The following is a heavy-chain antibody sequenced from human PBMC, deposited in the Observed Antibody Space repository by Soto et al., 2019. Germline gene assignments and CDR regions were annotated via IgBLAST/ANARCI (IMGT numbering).Heavy chain of an antibody. CDR3: ARRAVTTYHFFDY. J-gene: IGHJ4*02. D-gene: IGHD4-17*01. CDR2: IHRASTYI. V-gene: IGHV3-21*06. CDR1: GFTFSSFD. Sequence: GGSLRLSCATSGFTFSSFDMDWVLQAPGKGLEWVSSIHRASTYIYYADSVRGRFTISRDNAKSSLYLQMNSLTVEDTAVYYCARRAVTTYHFFDYWGQGALVTVSS.